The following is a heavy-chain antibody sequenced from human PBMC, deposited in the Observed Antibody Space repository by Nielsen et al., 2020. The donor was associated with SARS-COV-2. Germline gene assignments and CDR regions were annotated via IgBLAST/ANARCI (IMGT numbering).Heavy chain of an antibody. J-gene: IGHJ6*02. D-gene: IGHD5-18*01. Sequence: WIRQPPGKGLEWIGEINHSGGTNYNPSLKSRVTISVDTSKNQFSLKLSSVTAADTAVYYCARFSHGDTAMRGLRIGYYYYGMDVWGQGTTVTVSS. V-gene: IGHV4-34*01. CDR3: ARFSHGDTAMRGLRIGYYYYGMDV. CDR2: INHSGGT.